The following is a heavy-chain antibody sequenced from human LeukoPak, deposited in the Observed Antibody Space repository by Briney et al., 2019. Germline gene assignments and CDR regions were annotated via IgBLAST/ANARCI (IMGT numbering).Heavy chain of an antibody. J-gene: IGHJ4*02. V-gene: IGHV4-61*02. CDR1: GGSISSGSFY. Sequence: SQTLSLTCTVSGGSISSGSFYWSWIRQPTGKGLEWIGRIYASGSTNYNPSLKSRVTISVDTSKNQFSLKLSSVTAADAAVYYCARGEGLGDFDYWGQGALVTVSS. CDR2: IYASGST. D-gene: IGHD5-24*01. CDR3: ARGEGLGDFDY.